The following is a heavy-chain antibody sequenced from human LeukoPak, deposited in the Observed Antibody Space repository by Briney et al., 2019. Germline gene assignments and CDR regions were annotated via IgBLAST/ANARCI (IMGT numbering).Heavy chain of an antibody. CDR3: ARGYGSGNYADY. Sequence: ASVNVSRKASGYTFTGYYMHWMRQAPGQGLEWMAWINPSSGATNSAQKFQGRVTLTRDTSISTAYMELSTLRSDDTAVYYCARGYGSGNYADYWGQGTLVTVSS. V-gene: IGHV1-2*02. CDR2: INPSSGAT. CDR1: GYTFTGYY. D-gene: IGHD3-10*01. J-gene: IGHJ4*02.